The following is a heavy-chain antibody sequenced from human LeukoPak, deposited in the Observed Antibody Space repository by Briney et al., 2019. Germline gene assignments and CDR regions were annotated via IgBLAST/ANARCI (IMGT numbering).Heavy chain of an antibody. CDR3: ARGPYDFWSGYFDY. Sequence: SETLSLACTVSGGSISSYYWSWIRQPPGKGLEWIGYIYYSGSTNYNPSLKSRVTISVDTSKNQFSLKLSSVTAADTAVYYCARGPYDFWSGYFDYWGQGTLVTVSS. CDR2: IYYSGST. V-gene: IGHV4-59*01. D-gene: IGHD3-3*01. J-gene: IGHJ4*02. CDR1: GGSISSYY.